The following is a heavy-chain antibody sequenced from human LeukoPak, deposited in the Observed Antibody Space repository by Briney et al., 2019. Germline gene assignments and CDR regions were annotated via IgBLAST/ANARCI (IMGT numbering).Heavy chain of an antibody. CDR2: ISGSGGST. D-gene: IGHD3-10*01. CDR1: GFTFSSYS. J-gene: IGHJ3*02. V-gene: IGHV3-23*01. Sequence: QPGGSLRLSCAASGFTFSSYSMSWVRQAPGKGLEWVSAISGSGGSTYYADFVKGRFTISRHNSKNTLYLQMNSLRAEDTAVYYCASSMVRGVIPRVYDAFDIWGQGTMVTVSS. CDR3: ASSMVRGVIPRVYDAFDI.